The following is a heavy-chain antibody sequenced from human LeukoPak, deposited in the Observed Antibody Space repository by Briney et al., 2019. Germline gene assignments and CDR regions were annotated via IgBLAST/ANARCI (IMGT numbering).Heavy chain of an antibody. CDR2: IIPIFGTA. V-gene: IGHV1-69*13. CDR1: GYTFTTYG. Sequence: SVKVSCKASGYTFTTYGISWVRQAPGQGLEWMGGIIPIFGTANYAQKFQGRVTITADESTSTAYMELSSLRSEDTAVYYCASRETGWFDPWGQGTLVTVSS. J-gene: IGHJ5*02. D-gene: IGHD1-26*01. CDR3: ASRETGWFDP.